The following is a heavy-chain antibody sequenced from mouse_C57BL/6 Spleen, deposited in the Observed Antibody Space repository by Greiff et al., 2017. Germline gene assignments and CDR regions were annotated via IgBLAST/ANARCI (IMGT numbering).Heavy chain of an antibody. CDR2: IDTADSET. CDR1: GYTFTSYW. J-gene: IGHJ1*03. Sequence: VQLQQPGAELVRPGSSVKLSCKASGYTFTSYWMHWVKQRPIQGLEWIGNIDTADSETHYNQKFTDEATLTVYKSSSTAYMPPSSLSSEDSAVYYCARCPYCYGSSCDWCFGVWGTGTTGTVSS. D-gene: IGHD1-1*01. CDR3: ARCPYCYGSSCDWCFGV. V-gene: IGHV1-52*01.